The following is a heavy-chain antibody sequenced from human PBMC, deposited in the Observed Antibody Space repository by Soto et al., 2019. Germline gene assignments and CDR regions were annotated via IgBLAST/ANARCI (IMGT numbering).Heavy chain of an antibody. D-gene: IGHD2-2*01. J-gene: IGHJ5*02. CDR3: ARDLYSSSFFWFDA. V-gene: IGHV1-3*01. CDR2: ITAGDGKT. Sequence: QVHLVQSGAEVKKPGASVKVSCKASGYNFTQYTIHWVRQAPGQRLEWMGWITAGDGKTHYSKKFQTRVTIRSDVSATTVYMDLNSLRSEDTAVYYCARDLYSSSFFWFDAWGRGTLVIVSS. CDR1: GYNFTQYT.